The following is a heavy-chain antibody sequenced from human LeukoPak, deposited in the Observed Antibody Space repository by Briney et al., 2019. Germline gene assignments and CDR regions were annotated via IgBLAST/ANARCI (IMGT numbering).Heavy chain of an antibody. Sequence: SETLSLTCSVSSVSISSHDWSCVRQSPQKGLEWVGYSHSSGGTSYSPSLKSRVTISLDTSKNQFSLKLSSVTAADTAVYYCARGRVEYKELFRLASWYFDLWGRGTLVTVSS. V-gene: IGHV4-59*11. CDR2: SHSSGGT. CDR1: SVSISSHD. CDR3: ARGRVEYKELFRLASWYFDL. J-gene: IGHJ2*01. D-gene: IGHD3-16*01.